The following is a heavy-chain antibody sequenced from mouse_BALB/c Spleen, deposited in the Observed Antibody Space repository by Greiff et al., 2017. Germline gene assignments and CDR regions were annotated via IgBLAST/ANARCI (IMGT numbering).Heavy chain of an antibody. CDR1: GYTFSSYW. CDR3: ARYRYDDGAAY. Sequence: QVQLQQSGAELMKPGASVKISCKATGYTFSSYWIEWVKQRPGHGLEWIGEILPGSGSTNYNEKFKGKATFTADTSSNTAYMQLSSLTSEDSAVYYCARYRYDDGAAYWGQGTLVTVSA. D-gene: IGHD2-14*01. V-gene: IGHV1-9*01. CDR2: ILPGSGST. J-gene: IGHJ3*01.